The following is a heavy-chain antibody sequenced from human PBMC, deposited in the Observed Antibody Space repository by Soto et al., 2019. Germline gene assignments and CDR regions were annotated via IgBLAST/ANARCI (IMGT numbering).Heavy chain of an antibody. D-gene: IGHD5-18*01. CDR2: ISAYNGNT. J-gene: IGHJ4*02. Sequence: ASVNASSKAPGFGFTCCCISWVRHAPRQGLEWMGWISAYNGNTNYAQKLQGRVTMTTDTSTSTAYMELRSLRSDDTAVYYCARVGSLIQLWLSAFAYWGQGTLVTVSS. CDR1: GFGFTCCC. CDR3: ARVGSLIQLWLSAFAY. V-gene: IGHV1-18*04.